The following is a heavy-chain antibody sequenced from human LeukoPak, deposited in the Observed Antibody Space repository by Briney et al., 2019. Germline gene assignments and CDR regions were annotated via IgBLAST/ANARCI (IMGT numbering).Heavy chain of an antibody. Sequence: SETLSLTCTVSGGSISSGSYYWSWIRQPAGRGLEGIGRIYTSGSTNYNPSLKSRVTISVDTSKNQFSLKLSSVTAADTAVYYCARESIVLLWFGEQYYYMDVWGKGTTVTISS. CDR1: GGSISSGSYY. D-gene: IGHD3-10*01. V-gene: IGHV4-61*02. CDR3: ARESIVLLWFGEQYYYMDV. CDR2: IYTSGST. J-gene: IGHJ6*03.